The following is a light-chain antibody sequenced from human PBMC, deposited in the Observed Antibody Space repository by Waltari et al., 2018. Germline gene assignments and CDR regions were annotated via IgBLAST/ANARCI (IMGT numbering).Light chain of an antibody. CDR1: NIGTYS. V-gene: IGLV3-21*04. CDR2: YDR. Sequence: SYVVTQPPSVSVAPGETATSTCGGENIGTYSVHWYQQKAAQAPVLVIFYDRDRPSGIPDRFSGSNSGNTATLTISRVEAGDEARYYCHVWHPHVDPGVFGTGTEVTVL. J-gene: IGLJ1*01. CDR3: HVWHPHVDPGV.